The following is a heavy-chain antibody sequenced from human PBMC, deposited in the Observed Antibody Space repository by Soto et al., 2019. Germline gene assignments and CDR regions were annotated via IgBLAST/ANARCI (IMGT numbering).Heavy chain of an antibody. Sequence: PSETLSLTCTVSGTSISSYYWSLIRQPPGKGLEWIADIHYSGTTNYNPSLASRVTLSVASSKNQFSLEMTSVTAADRAMYFCARYNSYAIDYWARGTLVTVSS. CDR3: ARYNSYAIDY. J-gene: IGHJ4*02. CDR1: GTSISSYY. D-gene: IGHD2-8*01. V-gene: IGHV4-59*01. CDR2: IHYSGTT.